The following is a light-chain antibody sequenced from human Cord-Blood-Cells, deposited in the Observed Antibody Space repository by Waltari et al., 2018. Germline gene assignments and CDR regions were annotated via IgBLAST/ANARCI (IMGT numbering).Light chain of an antibody. J-gene: IGLJ3*02. CDR2: DTS. V-gene: IGLV7-46*01. Sequence: QAVVTQEPSLTVSPGGTVTLTCGSSTGAVTSGHYPYWCQQKPGQAPRTLLYDTSNKHSWTPARFAGSLLGGKAARTLSGAQPEDEAEYYCLLSYSGAWVFGGGTKLTVL. CDR3: LLSYSGAWV. CDR1: TGAVTSGHY.